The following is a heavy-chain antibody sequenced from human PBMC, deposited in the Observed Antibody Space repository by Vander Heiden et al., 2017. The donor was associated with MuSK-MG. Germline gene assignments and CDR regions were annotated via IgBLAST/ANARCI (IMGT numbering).Heavy chain of an antibody. Sequence: EVQLVESGGGSVQPGGPLRLPCAASGFTFSGYWMGWVRQAPGKGLEWVANIKQDGSEKYYVDAVKGRFTISRDNAKNSLYLQMNSVRAEDTAVYYCAREVTPIDYWGQGTLVTVSS. CDR2: IKQDGSEK. V-gene: IGHV3-7*01. CDR1: GFTFSGYW. J-gene: IGHJ4*02. D-gene: IGHD4-4*01. CDR3: AREVTPIDY.